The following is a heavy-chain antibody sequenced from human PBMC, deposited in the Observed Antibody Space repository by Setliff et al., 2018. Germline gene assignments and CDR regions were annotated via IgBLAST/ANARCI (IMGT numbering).Heavy chain of an antibody. CDR2: IGAYTGNT. CDR1: GYTLINYG. D-gene: IGHD3-9*01. J-gene: IGHJ6*02. CDR3: AKEPAVSLTEAVRRTYYDYAMDA. Sequence: ASVKVSCKASGYTLINYGISWVRQAPGQGLEWMGWIGAYTGNTNYAQKFQGRVTMTTDTSTSTAYMELRSLRSDDTAVYYCAKEPAVSLTEAVRRTYYDYAMDAWGQGTTVTVSS. V-gene: IGHV1-18*01.